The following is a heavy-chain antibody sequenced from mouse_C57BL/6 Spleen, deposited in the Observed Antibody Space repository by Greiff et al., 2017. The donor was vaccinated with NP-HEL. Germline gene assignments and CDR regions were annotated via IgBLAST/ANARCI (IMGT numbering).Heavy chain of an antibody. J-gene: IGHJ4*01. CDR1: GYAFSSYW. D-gene: IGHD1-1*01. CDR3: ARLDYGSSPYAMDY. CDR2: IYPGDGDT. V-gene: IGHV1-80*01. Sequence: VHLVESGAELVKPGASVKISCKASGYAFSSYWMNWVKQRPGKGLEWIGQIYPGDGDTNYNGKFKGKATLTADKSSSTAYMQLSSLTSEDSAVYFCARLDYGSSPYAMDYWGQGTSVTVSS.